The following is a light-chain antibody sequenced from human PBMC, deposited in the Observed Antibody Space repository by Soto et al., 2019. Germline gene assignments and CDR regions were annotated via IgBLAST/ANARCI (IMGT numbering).Light chain of an antibody. CDR1: QSVSSN. CDR3: HQYNNWPPIT. Sequence: EIVMTQSPATLSVSPGERATLSCRASQSVSSNLAWYQQKPGQAPRLLIYGASTRATGIPARFSGSGSGTEFTLTISSLQSEDFAVYSCHQYNNWPPITFGPGTKVDI. J-gene: IGKJ3*01. CDR2: GAS. V-gene: IGKV3-15*01.